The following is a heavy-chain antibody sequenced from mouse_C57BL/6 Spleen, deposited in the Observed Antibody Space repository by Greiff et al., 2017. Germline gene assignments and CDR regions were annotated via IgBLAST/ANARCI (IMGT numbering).Heavy chain of an antibody. V-gene: IGHV5-17*01. J-gene: IGHJ1*03. Sequence: EVQRVESGGGLVKPGGSLKLSCAASGFTFSDYGMHWVRQAPEKGLEWVAYISSGSSTIYYADTVKGRFTISRDNAKNTLFLQMTSLRSEDTAMYYCASYYGSSYEYFDVWGTGTTVTVSS. CDR1: GFTFSDYG. CDR3: ASYYGSSYEYFDV. D-gene: IGHD1-1*01. CDR2: ISSGSSTI.